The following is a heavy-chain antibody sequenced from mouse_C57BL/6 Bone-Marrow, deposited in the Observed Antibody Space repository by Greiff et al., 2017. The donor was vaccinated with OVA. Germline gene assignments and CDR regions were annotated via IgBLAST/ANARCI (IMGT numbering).Heavy chain of an antibody. CDR3: VRHRGYSNYDWYFDV. V-gene: IGHV10-1*01. J-gene: IGHJ1*03. D-gene: IGHD2-5*01. CDR1: GFSFNTYA. Sequence: EVQLVESGGGLVQPKGSLKLSCAASGFSFNTYAMNWVRQAPGKGLEWVARIRSKSNNYATYYADSVKDRFTISRDDSESMLYLQMNNLKTEDTAMYYCVRHRGYSNYDWYFDVWGTGTTVTVSS. CDR2: IRSKSNNYAT.